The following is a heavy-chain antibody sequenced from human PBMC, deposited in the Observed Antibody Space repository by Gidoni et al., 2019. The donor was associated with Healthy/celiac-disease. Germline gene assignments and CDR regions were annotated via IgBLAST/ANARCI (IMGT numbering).Heavy chain of an antibody. D-gene: IGHD3-22*01. J-gene: IGHJ4*02. Sequence: QVQLVQSGAEVKKHGASVKVSCKVSGYTLTELSMHWVRQAPGKGLEGMGGFDPEDGETIYAQKFQGRVTMTEDTSTDTAYMELISLSSEDTAVYYCATPVAYYYSSGYYRDYWGQGTLVTVSS. CDR3: ATPVAYYYSSGYYRDY. CDR2: FDPEDGET. V-gene: IGHV1-24*01. CDR1: GYTLTELS.